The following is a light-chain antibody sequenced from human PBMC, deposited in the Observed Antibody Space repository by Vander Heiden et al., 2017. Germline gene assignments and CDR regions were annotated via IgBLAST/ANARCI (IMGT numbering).Light chain of an antibody. CDR3: QQYDSTPLT. J-gene: IGKJ4*01. Sequence: VMTQSPDPLAVSLGERATINCKSSQSGVYSTNNKNYLAWYQQKPGQPPKLLIYGASTRESGVPDRFSGSGSGTDFTLTISSLQAEDVAVYYCQQYDSTPLTFGGGTKVEIK. CDR1: QSGVYSTNNKNY. V-gene: IGKV4-1*01. CDR2: GAS.